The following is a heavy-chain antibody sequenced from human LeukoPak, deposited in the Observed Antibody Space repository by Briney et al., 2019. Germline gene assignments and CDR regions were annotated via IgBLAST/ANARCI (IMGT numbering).Heavy chain of an antibody. J-gene: IGHJ4*02. CDR3: AKSVGATPIFDY. D-gene: IGHD1-26*01. Sequence: GGSLRLSGAASGFTFSIYAMSWVRQAPRKGLEWVSAISGSGGSTYYADSVKGRFTISRDNSKNTLYLQMNSLRAEDTAVYYCAKSVGATPIFDYWGQGTLVTVSS. CDR1: GFTFSIYA. CDR2: ISGSGGST. V-gene: IGHV3-23*01.